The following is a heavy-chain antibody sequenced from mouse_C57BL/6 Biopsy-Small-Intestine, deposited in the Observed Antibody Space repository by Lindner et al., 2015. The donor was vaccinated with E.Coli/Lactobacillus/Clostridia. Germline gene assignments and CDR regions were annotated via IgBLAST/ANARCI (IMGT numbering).Heavy chain of an antibody. J-gene: IGHJ3*01. Sequence: VQLQESGPELVKPGASVKISCKTSGYSFTGYYMSWVKQSPDKSLEWIGEINPSTGGTTYNQKFKGKATMTADKSSSTAYMELKSLTSEDSAVYYCARSFEHGSSYKAWFAYWGQGTLVTVSA. CDR2: INPSTGGT. V-gene: IGHV1-42*01. D-gene: IGHD1-1*01. CDR1: GYSFTGYY. CDR3: ARSFEHGSSYKAWFAY.